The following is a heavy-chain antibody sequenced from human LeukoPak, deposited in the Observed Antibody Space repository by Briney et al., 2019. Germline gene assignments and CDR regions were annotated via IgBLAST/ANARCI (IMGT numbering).Heavy chain of an antibody. J-gene: IGHJ5*02. Sequence: SETLSLTCTVPGDSITSGSYYWSWIRQPAGKGPEWIGHIHTNGGTKYNPSLESRVTISLETSDNQFSLELNSVTATDTAVYYCARSIAATGKRWLDPWGQGTLVTVSS. V-gene: IGHV4-61*09. CDR3: ARSIAATGKRWLDP. CDR1: GDSITSGSYY. CDR2: IHTNGGT. D-gene: IGHD6-13*01.